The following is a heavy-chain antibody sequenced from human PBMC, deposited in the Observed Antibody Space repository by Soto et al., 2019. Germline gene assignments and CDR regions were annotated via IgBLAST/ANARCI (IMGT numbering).Heavy chain of an antibody. CDR1: GYTFTSYY. CDR2: INPSGGST. J-gene: IGHJ4*02. D-gene: IGHD3-22*01. CDR3: AREGDYYDSSGYIRRHFDY. Sequence: QVQLVQSGAEVKKPGASVKVSCKASGYTFTSYYMHWVRQAPGQGLEWMGIINPSGGSTSYAQKFQGRVTMARDTSTSPVYMELSSLRSEDTAVYYCAREGDYYDSSGYIRRHFDYWGQGTLVTVSS. V-gene: IGHV1-46*01.